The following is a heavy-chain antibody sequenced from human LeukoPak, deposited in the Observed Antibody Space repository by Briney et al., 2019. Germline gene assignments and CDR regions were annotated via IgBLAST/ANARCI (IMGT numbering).Heavy chain of an antibody. V-gene: IGHV3-30*18. D-gene: IGHD2-15*01. CDR3: AKFTASVVVAATETAFDI. CDR2: ISYDGSNK. CDR1: GFTFSSYA. J-gene: IGHJ3*02. Sequence: PGGSLRLSCAASGFTFSSYAVSWVRQAPGKGLEWVAVISYDGSNKYYADSVKGRFTISRDNSKNTLYLQMNSLRAEDTAVYYCAKFTASVVVAATETAFDIWGQGTMVTVSS.